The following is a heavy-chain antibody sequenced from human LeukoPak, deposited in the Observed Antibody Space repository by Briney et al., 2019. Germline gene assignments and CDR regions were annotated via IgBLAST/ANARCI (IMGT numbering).Heavy chain of an antibody. CDR3: AHDPGIAAAGTGS. V-gene: IGHV3-48*04. J-gene: IGHJ4*02. CDR1: GFTFSSYS. Sequence: GGSLRLSCAASGFTFSSYSMNWVRQAPGKGLEWVSYISSSSSTIYYADFVKGRFTISRDNAKNSLYLQMNSLRAEDTAVYYCAHDPGIAAAGTGSWGQGTLVTVSS. D-gene: IGHD6-13*01. CDR2: ISSSSSTI.